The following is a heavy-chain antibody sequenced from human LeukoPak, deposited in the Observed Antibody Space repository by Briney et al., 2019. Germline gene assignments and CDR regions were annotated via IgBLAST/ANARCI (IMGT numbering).Heavy chain of an antibody. Sequence: SETLSLTCTVSGVSIGSNSHYWAWIRQPPGKVLEWLATISYSGGTQYNPSLKSRVTISLDTTKNQFSLKLSSVTAADTAVYYCARNPGTSTLDYWGQGTLVTVSS. D-gene: IGHD5/OR15-5a*01. V-gene: IGHV4-39*01. CDR1: GVSIGSNSHY. J-gene: IGHJ4*02. CDR2: ISYSGGT. CDR3: ARNPGTSTLDY.